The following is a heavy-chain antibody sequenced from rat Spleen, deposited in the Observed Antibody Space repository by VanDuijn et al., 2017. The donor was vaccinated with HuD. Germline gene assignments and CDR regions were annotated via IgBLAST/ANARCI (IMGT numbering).Heavy chain of an antibody. D-gene: IGHD1-11*01. Sequence: VQLVESGGGLVQPGKSLKLSCSASGFTFSNYGMHWIRQAPGKGLDWVAYISSTSGTVYADAVKGRFTVSRDNAKNTLYLQLNSLKSEDTAIYFCARRDYGGYGGFDYWGQGVMVTVSS. J-gene: IGHJ2*01. CDR3: ARRDYGGYGGFDY. CDR2: ISSTSGT. V-gene: IGHV5-62*01. CDR1: GFTFSNYG.